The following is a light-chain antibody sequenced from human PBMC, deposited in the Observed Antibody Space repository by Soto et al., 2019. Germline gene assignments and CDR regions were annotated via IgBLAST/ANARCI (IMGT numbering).Light chain of an antibody. CDR2: GAV. V-gene: IGKV3-20*01. CDR1: QSVSSTY. Sequence: ELVLTQSPGTLSLSPGDRATLSCRASQSVSSTYLAWFQQKPGQAPRLLMYGAVSRATGIPDRFSGSGSGTDFTLTITRLEPEDFGVYFCQHYASSPYTFGQGTKLEIK. CDR3: QHYASSPYT. J-gene: IGKJ2*01.